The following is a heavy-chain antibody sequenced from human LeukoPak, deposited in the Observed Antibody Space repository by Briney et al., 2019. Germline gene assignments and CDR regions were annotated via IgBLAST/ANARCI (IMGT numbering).Heavy chain of an antibody. V-gene: IGHV3-23*01. Sequence: PGGSLRLSCAASGFAFSSYAMSWVRQAPGKGLEWVSAISGSGGSTYYADSVKGRFTISRDNSKNTLYLQMNSLRAEGTAVYYCAKDPSTVTGFDYWGQGTLVTVSS. CDR3: AKDPSTVTGFDY. CDR1: GFAFSSYA. D-gene: IGHD4-17*01. CDR2: ISGSGGST. J-gene: IGHJ4*02.